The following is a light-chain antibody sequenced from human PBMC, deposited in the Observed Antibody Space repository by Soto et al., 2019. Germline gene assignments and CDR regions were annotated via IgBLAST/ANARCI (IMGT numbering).Light chain of an antibody. CDR1: SSDVGGYNY. Sequence: QSALTQPRSVSGSPGQSVTISCTGTSSDVGGYNYVSWYQQHPGKAPKLMIYDVSKRPSGVPDRFSGSKSGNTASLTISGLQAEDEADYYCCSYTSGRTYVFGTGTKVTVL. V-gene: IGLV2-11*01. CDR2: DVS. CDR3: CSYTSGRTYV. J-gene: IGLJ1*01.